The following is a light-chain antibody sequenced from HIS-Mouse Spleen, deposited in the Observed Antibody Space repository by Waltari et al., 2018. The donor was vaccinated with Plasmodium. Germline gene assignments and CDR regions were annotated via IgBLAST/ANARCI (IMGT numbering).Light chain of an antibody. V-gene: IGKV3-15*01. J-gene: IGKJ1*01. CDR3: QQYNNWPRGT. CDR2: GAS. CDR1: QSVSSN. Sequence: EIVMTQSPATLSVSPGERATLSWRASQSVSSNLAWYQQKPGQAPRLLIYGASTRATVIPARFSGSGSGTEFTLTISSMQSEDFAVYYCQQYNNWPRGTFGQGTKVEIK.